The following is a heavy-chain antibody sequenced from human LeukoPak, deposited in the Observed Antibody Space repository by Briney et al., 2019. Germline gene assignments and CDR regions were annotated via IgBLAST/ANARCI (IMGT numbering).Heavy chain of an antibody. CDR1: GGTFSSYA. CDR2: IIPIFGTA. D-gene: IGHD6-13*01. Sequence: SVKVPCKASGGTFSSYAISWVRQAPGQGLEWMGGIIPIFGTANYAQKFQGRVTITTDESTSTAYMELSSLRSEDTAVYYCATDSSSWLKEFDYWGQGTLVTVSS. J-gene: IGHJ4*02. V-gene: IGHV1-69*05. CDR3: ATDSSSWLKEFDY.